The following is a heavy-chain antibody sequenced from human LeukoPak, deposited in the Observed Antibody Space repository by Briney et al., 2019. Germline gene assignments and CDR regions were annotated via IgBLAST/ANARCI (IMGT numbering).Heavy chain of an antibody. V-gene: IGHV3-23*01. D-gene: IGHD1-26*01. J-gene: IGHJ4*02. Sequence: GGSLRLSCATSGFTFSSYAMSWVRQAPGKGLEWVSGISGSGGSTYSADSVKGRFTISRDNSKKTVYLQMNSLRAEDTAVYYCAKDRGLVGSTPSNFDYWGQGTLVTVSS. CDR3: AKDRGLVGSTPSNFDY. CDR2: ISGSGGST. CDR1: GFTFSSYA.